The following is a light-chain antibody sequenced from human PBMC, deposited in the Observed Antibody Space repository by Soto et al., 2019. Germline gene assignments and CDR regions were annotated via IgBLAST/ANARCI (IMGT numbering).Light chain of an antibody. CDR3: QTWGTGIHV. CDR2: LNSDGSH. V-gene: IGLV4-69*01. CDR1: SGHSSYA. J-gene: IGLJ7*01. Sequence: QPVLTQSPSASASLGASVKLTCTLSSGHSSYAIAWHQQQPEKGPRYLMKLNSDGSHSKGDGIPDRFSVSSSGAERYLTISSLQSEDEADYYCQTWGTGIHVFGGGTQLTVL.